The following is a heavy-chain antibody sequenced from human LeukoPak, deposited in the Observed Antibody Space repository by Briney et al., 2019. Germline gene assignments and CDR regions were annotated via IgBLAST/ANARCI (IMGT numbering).Heavy chain of an antibody. CDR3: ATTPNSNGAEFYFEH. CDR1: GFSFTSYW. Sequence: GGSLRLSCAGSGFSFTSYWMIWLRQPPGKGLEWVAYINQDRLKTSYLDSVKGRFTIFRDHAKNSLSLEMDSLRVEDTAVSFCATTPNSNGAEFYFEHWGPGTLVIASS. V-gene: IGHV3-7*01. D-gene: IGHD1-1*01. J-gene: IGHJ4*02. CDR2: INQDRLKT.